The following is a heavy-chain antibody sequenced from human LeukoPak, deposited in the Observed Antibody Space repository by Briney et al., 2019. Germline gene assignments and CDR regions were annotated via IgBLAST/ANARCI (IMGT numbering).Heavy chain of an antibody. J-gene: IGHJ6*03. Sequence: ASVKVSCKASGYTFTCYYMHWVRQAPGQGLEWMGRINPNTGGTNYAQKFQGRVTMTRDTSISTAYRELSRLRSDDTAVYYCARGFTGAARPPYYYYYYMDVWGKGTTVTVSS. CDR1: GYTFTCYY. CDR3: ARGFTGAARPPYYYYYYMDV. CDR2: INPNTGGT. D-gene: IGHD6-6*01. V-gene: IGHV1-2*06.